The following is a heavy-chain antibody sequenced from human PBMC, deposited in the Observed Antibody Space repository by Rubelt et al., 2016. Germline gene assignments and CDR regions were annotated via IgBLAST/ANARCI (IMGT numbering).Heavy chain of an antibody. D-gene: IGHD6-19*01. CDR3: ARLSRSSGWYVSSGFDY. CDR2: INHSGST. V-gene: IGHV4-39*01. J-gene: IGHJ4*02. CDR1: GGSISSSSYY. Sequence: QLQLQESGPGLVKPSETLSLTCTVSGGSISSSSYYWGWLRQPPGKGLEWIGEINHSGSTNYNPSLKGRVTLSGDTSKNQFALKLSAVTAADTAVYYCARLSRSSGWYVSSGFDYWGQGTLVTVSS.